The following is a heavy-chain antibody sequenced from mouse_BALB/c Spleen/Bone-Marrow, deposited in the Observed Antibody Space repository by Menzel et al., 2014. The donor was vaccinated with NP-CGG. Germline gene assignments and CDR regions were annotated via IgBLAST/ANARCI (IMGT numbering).Heavy chain of an antibody. D-gene: IGHD3-1*01. CDR3: RGGGWFAY. Sequence: VQRVESGPGLVAPSQTLSITCTASGFSLTSYGVSWVRQPPGKGLEWLGVIWGDGSTNYHSALISRLSISKDNSKSQVFLKLNSLRTDDTATYYYRGGGWFAYWGQGTLVTVSA. J-gene: IGHJ3*01. V-gene: IGHV2-3*01. CDR1: GFSLTSYG. CDR2: IWGDGST.